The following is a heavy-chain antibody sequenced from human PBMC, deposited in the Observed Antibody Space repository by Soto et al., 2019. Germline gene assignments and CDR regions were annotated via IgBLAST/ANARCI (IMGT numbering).Heavy chain of an antibody. CDR1: GYPITSGFY. CDR2: ISYSAKT. V-gene: IGHV4-38-2*01. Sequence: SETLSLTCGVSGYPITSGFYWGWVRQSPGKGLEWIGTISYSAKTFYNPSLASRFSMAVDSSKNQFSLRLTSVTAADTALYYCTRGAGAPWVRFDSWGRGILVTVSS. CDR3: TRGAGAPWVRFDS. J-gene: IGHJ4*02. D-gene: IGHD3-16*01.